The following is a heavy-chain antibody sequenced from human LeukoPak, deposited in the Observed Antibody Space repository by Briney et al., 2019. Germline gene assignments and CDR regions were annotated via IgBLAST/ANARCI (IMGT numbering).Heavy chain of an antibody. J-gene: IGHJ3*01. V-gene: IGHV3-23*01. CDR1: GFSFSNYA. CDR3: ARDPNGDYIGAFEF. CDR2: ITGGGTT. Sequence: GGSLRLSCVASGFSFSNYAVMWVRQAPGQGLEWVSAITGGGTTRYVDSVKGRFTISRDNSKNTLYRQMNSLRVEDTAQYFCARDPNGDYIGAFEFWGQGTGVTVSS. D-gene: IGHD4-17*01.